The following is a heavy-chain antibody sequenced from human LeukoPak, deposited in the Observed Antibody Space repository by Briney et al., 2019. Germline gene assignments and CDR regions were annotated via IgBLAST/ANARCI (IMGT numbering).Heavy chain of an antibody. V-gene: IGHV3-23*01. CDR2: ISGSGGST. CDR1: GFTFSSYA. D-gene: IGHD3-3*01. Sequence: PGGSLRLSCAASGFTFSSYAMSWVRQAPGKGLEWVLAISGSGGSTYYADSVKGRFTISRDNSKNTLYLQMNSLRAEDTAVYYCARGPETGFFEESTLVTYYFDYWGQGTLVTVSS. CDR3: ARGPETGFFEESTLVTYYFDY. J-gene: IGHJ4*02.